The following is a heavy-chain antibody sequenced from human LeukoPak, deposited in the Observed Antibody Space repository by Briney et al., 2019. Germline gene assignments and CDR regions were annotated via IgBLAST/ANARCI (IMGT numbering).Heavy chain of an antibody. Sequence: GGSLRLSCAASGFTFSSYGMHWVRQAPGKGLEWVAVISYDGSNKYYADSVKGRFTISRDNSKNTLYLQMNSLRAEDTAVYYCANTNYYGSGSYGANPDYWGQGTLVTVSS. CDR3: ANTNYYGSGSYGANPDY. CDR2: ISYDGSNK. D-gene: IGHD3-10*01. J-gene: IGHJ4*02. CDR1: GFTFSSYG. V-gene: IGHV3-30*18.